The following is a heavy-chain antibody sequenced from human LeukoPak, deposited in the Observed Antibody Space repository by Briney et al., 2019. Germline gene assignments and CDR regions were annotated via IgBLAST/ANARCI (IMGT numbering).Heavy chain of an antibody. D-gene: IGHD6-13*01. CDR1: GGTFSSYA. V-gene: IGHV1-69*05. CDR2: IIPIFGTA. CDR3: ARVLGYSSSWYFDY. Sequence: SVTVSCKASGGTFSSYAISWVRQAPGQGLEWMGGIIPIFGTANYAQKFQGRVTITTDESTSTAYMELSSLRSGDTAVYYCARVLGYSSSWYFDYWGQGTLVTVSS. J-gene: IGHJ4*02.